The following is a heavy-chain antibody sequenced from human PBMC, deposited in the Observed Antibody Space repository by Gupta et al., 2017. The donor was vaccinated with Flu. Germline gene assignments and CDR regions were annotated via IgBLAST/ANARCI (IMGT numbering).Heavy chain of an antibody. CDR1: GFTFSSYG. CDR2: IWYDGSNK. CDR3: ARENILSSSWYVGWFDP. J-gene: IGHJ5*02. V-gene: IGHV3-33*01. D-gene: IGHD6-13*01. Sequence: QVQLVESGGGVVQPGRSLRLSCAASGFTFSSYGMHWVRQAPGKGLEWVAVIWYDGSNKYYADSVKGRFTISRDNSKNTLYLQMNSLRAEDTAVYYCARENILSSSWYVGWFDPWGQGTLVTVSS.